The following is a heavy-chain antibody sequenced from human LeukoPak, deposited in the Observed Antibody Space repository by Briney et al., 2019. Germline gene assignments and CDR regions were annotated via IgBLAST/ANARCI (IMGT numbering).Heavy chain of an antibody. J-gene: IGHJ3*02. V-gene: IGHV4-30-2*01. CDR1: GGSISSGGYP. CDR2: IYHSGST. Sequence: PSETLSLTCAVSGGSISSGGYPWSWIRQPPGKGLEWIGYIYHSGSTYYNPSLKSRVTISVDRSKNQFSLKLSSVTAADTAVYYCARTYYYDSSGYVDGNAFDIWGPGTMVTVSS. D-gene: IGHD3-22*01. CDR3: ARTYYYDSSGYVDGNAFDI.